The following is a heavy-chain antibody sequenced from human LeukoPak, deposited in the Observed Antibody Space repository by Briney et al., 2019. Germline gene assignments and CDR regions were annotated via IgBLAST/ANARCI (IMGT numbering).Heavy chain of an antibody. CDR3: ARVKAAELGYGMDV. V-gene: IGHV4-31*03. CDR2: IYYSGST. CDR1: GGSISSGDYY. J-gene: IGHJ6*02. D-gene: IGHD6-13*01. Sequence: PSQTLSLTCTVSGGSISSGDYYWSWIRQHPGKGLEWIGYIYYSGSTYYNPSLKSRVTISVDTSKNQFSLQLNSVTPEDTAVYYCARVKAAELGYGMDVWGQGTTVTVSS.